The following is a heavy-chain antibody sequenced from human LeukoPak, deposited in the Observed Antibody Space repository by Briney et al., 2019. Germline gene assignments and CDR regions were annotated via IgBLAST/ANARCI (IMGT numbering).Heavy chain of an antibody. CDR3: ARDFSSYHDSSTSYGDSWFDY. CDR2: IKHDGSEK. Sequence: GGSLRLSCAASGFTFRSYWMNWVRQAPGKGLEWVANIKHDGSEKYYMVSMKGRFTISRDNAKNSLYLQMNSLRAEDTAVYYCARDFSSYHDSSTSYGDSWFDYWGPGTLVTVSS. V-gene: IGHV3-7*01. J-gene: IGHJ4*02. CDR1: GFTFRSYW. D-gene: IGHD3-22*01.